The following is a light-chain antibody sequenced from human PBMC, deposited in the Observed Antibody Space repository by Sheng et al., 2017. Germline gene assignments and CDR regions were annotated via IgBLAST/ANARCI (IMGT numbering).Light chain of an antibody. CDR3: QVWDSGSVV. CDR2: RDS. J-gene: IGLJ2*01. V-gene: IGLV3-9*01. CDR1: NIESRN. Sequence: SYELTQPLSVSVALGQTATITCGGDNIESRNVHWYQQKPGQAPVLVIYRDSNRPSGIPERFSGSKSGNTATLTISRAQAGDEADFYCQVWDSGSVVFGGGTGLTVL.